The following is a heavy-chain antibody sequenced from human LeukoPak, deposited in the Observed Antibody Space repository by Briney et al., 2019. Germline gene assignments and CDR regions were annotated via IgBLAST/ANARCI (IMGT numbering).Heavy chain of an antibody. CDR3: AKVGLVVVIATGSLDY. D-gene: IGHD3-22*01. CDR1: GFTFSSYA. J-gene: IGHJ4*02. V-gene: IGHV3-23*01. CDR2: ISGSGVST. Sequence: GGSLRLSCAASGFTFSSYAMSWVRQAPGKGLEWVSTISGSGVSTYYADSVKGRFTISRDNSKNTLYLQMNILRAEDTAVYYCAKVGLVVVIATGSLDYWGQGTLVTVSS.